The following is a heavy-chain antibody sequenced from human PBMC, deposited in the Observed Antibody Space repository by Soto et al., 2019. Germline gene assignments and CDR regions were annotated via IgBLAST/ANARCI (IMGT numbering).Heavy chain of an antibody. J-gene: IGHJ4*02. D-gene: IGHD2-21*02. CDR3: AKAARDCGGDCYSSYFDS. V-gene: IGHV3-23*01. CDR2: ITGNAANT. Sequence: GGSQRLSCSASRFTFGGYAMSWVRQAPGKGLEWVSGITGNAANTVYADSVKGRFTISRDNSKNALYLQLNSLRAEDTAVYFCAKAARDCGGDCYSSYFDSWGQGALVTVSS. CDR1: RFTFGGYA.